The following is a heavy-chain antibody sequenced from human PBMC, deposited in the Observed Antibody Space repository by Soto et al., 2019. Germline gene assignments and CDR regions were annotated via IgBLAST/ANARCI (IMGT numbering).Heavy chain of an antibody. CDR2: IIPIFGTA. V-gene: IGHV1-69*06. CDR1: GGTFSSYA. J-gene: IGHJ4*02. D-gene: IGHD3-22*01. Sequence: SVKVSCKASGGTFSSYAISWVRQAPGQGLEWMGGIIPIFGTANYAQKCQGRVTITADKSTSTAYMELSSLRSEDTAVYYCARDLDYYDSSGYDPEADYWGQGTLVTVSS. CDR3: ARDLDYYDSSGYDPEADY.